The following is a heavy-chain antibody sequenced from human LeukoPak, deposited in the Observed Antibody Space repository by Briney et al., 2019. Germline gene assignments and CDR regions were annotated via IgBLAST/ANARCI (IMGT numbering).Heavy chain of an antibody. D-gene: IGHD6-19*01. J-gene: IGHJ6*02. CDR1: GGSLSSYY. CDR3: ARSGAIAVAGNRYPYKCYAMDV. CDR2: IYYGGST. V-gene: IGHV4-59*01. Sequence: SETLSLTCTVSGGSLSSYYWSWIRQPPGKGLEWMGYIYYGGSTNYNPSLKSRVTISVDTSKNQFSLKLSSVTAADTAVYYCARSGAIAVAGNRYPYKCYAMDVWGQGTTVTVSS.